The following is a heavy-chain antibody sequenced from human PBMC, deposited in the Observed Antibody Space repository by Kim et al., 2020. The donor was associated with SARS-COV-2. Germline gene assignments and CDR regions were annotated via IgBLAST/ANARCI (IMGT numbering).Heavy chain of an antibody. CDR3: ARENYDYVWGSYRFPRINYFDY. V-gene: IGHV3-48*02. Sequence: GGSLRLSCAASGFTFSSYSMNWVRQAPGKGLEWVSYISSSSSTIYYADSVKGRFTISRDNAKNSLYLQMNSLRDEDTAVYYCARENYDYVWGSYRFPRINYFDYWGQGTLVTVSS. CDR1: GFTFSSYS. J-gene: IGHJ4*02. CDR2: ISSSSSTI. D-gene: IGHD3-16*02.